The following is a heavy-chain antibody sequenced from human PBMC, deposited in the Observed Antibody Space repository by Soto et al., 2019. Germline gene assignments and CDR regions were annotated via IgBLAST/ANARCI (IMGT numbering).Heavy chain of an antibody. CDR1: GGSFSPNY. J-gene: IGHJ4*02. D-gene: IGHD3-10*01. CDR2: IHYSGKT. CDR3: ARASWAGALGPTH. Sequence: SETLSLTCTVSGGSFSPNYWSWIRQPPGKGLEWVGDIHYSGKTNYNPSLKSRVTISVDTSKNQFSLNLSSVIAADTAVYYCARASWAGALGPTHWGQGTLVNVSS. V-gene: IGHV4-59*12.